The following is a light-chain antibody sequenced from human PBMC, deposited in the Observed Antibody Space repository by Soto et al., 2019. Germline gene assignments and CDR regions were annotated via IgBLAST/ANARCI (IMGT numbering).Light chain of an antibody. J-gene: IGKJ1*01. V-gene: IGKV1-39*01. CDR1: QNIRTS. CDR2: GAS. CDR3: QQSYTTPRT. Sequence: QMTQSPSSLSASVGARVTITCRASQNIRTSLNWYQQKPGKAPSLLIYGASTLQSGVPSRFSGSASATDFTLTISSLQPEDFATYYCQQSYTTPRTFGQGTKVEIK.